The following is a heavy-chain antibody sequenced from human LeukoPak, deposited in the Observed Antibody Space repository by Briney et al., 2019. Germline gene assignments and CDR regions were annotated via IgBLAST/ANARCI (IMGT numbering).Heavy chain of an antibody. CDR2: FDPEDGET. V-gene: IGHV1-24*01. CDR3: AREEYSHYYYMDV. D-gene: IGHD2/OR15-2a*01. Sequence: VASVKVSCKVSGYTLTELSMHWVRQAPGKGLEWMGGFDPEDGETIYAQKFQGRVTMTEDTSTDTAYMELRSLRSDDTAVYYCAREEYSHYYYMDVWGKGTTVTVSS. CDR1: GYTLTELS. J-gene: IGHJ6*03.